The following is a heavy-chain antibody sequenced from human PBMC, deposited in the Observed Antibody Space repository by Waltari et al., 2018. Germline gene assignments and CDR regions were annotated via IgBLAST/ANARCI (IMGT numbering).Heavy chain of an antibody. CDR1: GFTFSSYG. CDR3: AKDHDYDSSGRVDY. V-gene: IGHV3-33*06. Sequence: QVQLVESGGGVVQPGRSLRLSCAASGFTFSSYGMHWVRQAPGKGLEWVAVIWYDGSNKYYADSVKGRFTISRDNSKNTLYLQMNSLRAEDTAVYYCAKDHDYDSSGRVDYWGQGTLVTVSS. D-gene: IGHD3-22*01. J-gene: IGHJ4*02. CDR2: IWYDGSNK.